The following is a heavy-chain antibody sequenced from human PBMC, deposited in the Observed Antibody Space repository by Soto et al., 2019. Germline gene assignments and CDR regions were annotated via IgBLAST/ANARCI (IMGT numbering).Heavy chain of an antibody. CDR2: IYPGDSDT. Sequence: GESLKISCKGSGYSFTSYWIGWVRQMPGKGLEWMGIIYPGDSDTRYSPSFQGQVTISADKSISTAYLQWSSLKASDTAMYYCARPDYYYDSSGYYPRDAFDIWGQGTMVTVSS. CDR3: ARPDYYYDSSGYYPRDAFDI. CDR1: GYSFTSYW. J-gene: IGHJ3*02. D-gene: IGHD3-22*01. V-gene: IGHV5-51*01.